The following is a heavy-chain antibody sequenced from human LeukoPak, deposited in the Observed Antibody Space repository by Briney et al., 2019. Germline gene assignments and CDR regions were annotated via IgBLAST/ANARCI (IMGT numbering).Heavy chain of an antibody. D-gene: IGHD6-13*01. Sequence: ASVKVSCKASGGTFSSYAISWVRQAPGQGLEWMGGIIPIFGTANYAQKFQGRVTITADESTSTAYMELSSLRSEDTAVYYCAREIAAAGTAFDYWGQGTLVTVSS. V-gene: IGHV1-69*13. CDR3: AREIAAAGTAFDY. CDR1: GGTFSSYA. J-gene: IGHJ4*02. CDR2: IIPIFGTA.